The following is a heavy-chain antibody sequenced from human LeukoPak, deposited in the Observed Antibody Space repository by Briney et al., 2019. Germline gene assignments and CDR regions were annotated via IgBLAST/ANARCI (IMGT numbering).Heavy chain of an antibody. CDR3: ALQLAARPFDY. Sequence: PSETLSLTCTVSGGSISSGDYYWSWIRQPPGKGLEWIGYIYYSGSTYYNPSLKSRVDISVDTPKNQFSLKLTPVTAADTAVYYCALQLAARPFDYWGQGTLVTVSS. J-gene: IGHJ4*02. V-gene: IGHV4-30-4*08. D-gene: IGHD6-6*01. CDR1: GGSISSGDYY. CDR2: IYYSGST.